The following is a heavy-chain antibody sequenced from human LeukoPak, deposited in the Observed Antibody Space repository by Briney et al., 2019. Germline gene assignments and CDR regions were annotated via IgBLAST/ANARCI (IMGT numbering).Heavy chain of an antibody. CDR1: GVSISSGGYY. D-gene: IGHD3-22*01. Sequence: SETLSLTCTVSGVSISSGGYYWNWIRQHPGKGLEWIGYIYYSGSTYYNPSLKSRVTISVDTSQNQFSLKLSSVTAADTAVYYCARVYDGSGYYFVYWGQGTLVTASS. CDR3: ARVYDGSGYYFVY. V-gene: IGHV4-31*03. CDR2: IYYSGST. J-gene: IGHJ4*02.